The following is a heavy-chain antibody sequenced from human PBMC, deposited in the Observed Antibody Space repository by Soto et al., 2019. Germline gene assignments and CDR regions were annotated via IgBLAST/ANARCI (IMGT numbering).Heavy chain of an antibody. CDR1: GFTFSGAW. J-gene: IGHJ4*02. CDR3: NIGPGLTEFDY. CDR2: IKRKIDGETT. Sequence: GSLRLSCVVSGFTFSGAWLSWVRQAPGKGLEWVGRIKRKIDGETTDYAAPVKGRFTISRDDSKSTLYLQMNSLRTEDTAMYYCNIGPGLTEFDYWSQGALVT. V-gene: IGHV3-15*01. D-gene: IGHD3-10*01.